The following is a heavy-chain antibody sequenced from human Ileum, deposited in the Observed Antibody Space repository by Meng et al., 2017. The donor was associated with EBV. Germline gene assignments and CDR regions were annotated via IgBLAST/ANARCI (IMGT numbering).Heavy chain of an antibody. J-gene: IGHJ4*02. CDR2: INENGGTT. V-gene: IGHV3-74*03. CDR1: GFTFSTYW. CDR3: SRDLAGPFDD. Sequence: EGQAGCSGVAFVQPGGSLRLSCAGSGFTFSTYWMHWVRQAPGKGLVWISRINENGGTTTYADSVRGRFTISRDNTKNTLYLEMNNLRDDDTAVYFCSRDLAGPFDDWGQGTLVTVSS.